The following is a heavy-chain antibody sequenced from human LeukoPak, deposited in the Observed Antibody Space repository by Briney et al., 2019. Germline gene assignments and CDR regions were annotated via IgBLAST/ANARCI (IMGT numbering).Heavy chain of an antibody. CDR3: ARDGNFDY. J-gene: IGHJ4*02. V-gene: IGHV1-2*02. CDR2: INPNSGGT. Sequence: EASVKVSCKASGYTFTDYYIHWVRQAPGQGLEWMGWINPNSGGTKNAQKFQGRVTMTKDTSISTAYMELSRLRSDDTAVYYCARDGNFDYWGQGTLVTVSS. CDR1: GYTFTDYY.